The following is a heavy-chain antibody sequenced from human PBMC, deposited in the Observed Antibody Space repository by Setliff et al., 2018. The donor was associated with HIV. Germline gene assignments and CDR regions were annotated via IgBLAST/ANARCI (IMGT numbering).Heavy chain of an antibody. Sequence: PGESLKISCAASGFTFSTYAMHWVRQAPGKGLEWVASINQDESEKYYVDSVKGRSTIYRDNSKNTLYLQMGSLRAEEMAVYYCARDHSIGGPIAAAGTGGAFDIWGQGTMVTVSS. J-gene: IGHJ3*02. CDR1: GFTFSTYA. CDR2: INQDESEK. CDR3: ARDHSIGGPIAAAGTGGAFDI. D-gene: IGHD6-13*01. V-gene: IGHV3-30*14.